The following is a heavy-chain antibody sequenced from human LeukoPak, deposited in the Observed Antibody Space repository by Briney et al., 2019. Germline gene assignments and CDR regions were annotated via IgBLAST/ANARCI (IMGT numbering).Heavy chain of an antibody. CDR2: ISGSGGST. CDR1: GFTFSSYA. CDR3: AKPGYNWNYVD. Sequence: GGSLRLSCAASGFTFSSYAMSWVRQAPGKGLEWVSAISGSGGSTYHADSVKGRFTISRDNSKNTLYLQMNSLRAEDTAVYYCAKPGYNWNYVDWGQGTLVTVSS. V-gene: IGHV3-23*01. J-gene: IGHJ1*01. D-gene: IGHD1-7*01.